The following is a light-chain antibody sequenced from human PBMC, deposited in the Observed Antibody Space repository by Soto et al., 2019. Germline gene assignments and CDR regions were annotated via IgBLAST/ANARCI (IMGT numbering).Light chain of an antibody. CDR3: QQRSNWPST. CDR1: QSVSGY. CDR2: DAS. J-gene: IGKJ4*01. Sequence: EIVLTQSPATLSLSPGNRATLSCMAGQSVSGYLAWYQQKPGQAPRLLIYDASNRATGIPARFSGSGSGTDFTLTITSLEPEDFAVYYCQQRSNWPSTFGGGTKVEI. V-gene: IGKV3-11*01.